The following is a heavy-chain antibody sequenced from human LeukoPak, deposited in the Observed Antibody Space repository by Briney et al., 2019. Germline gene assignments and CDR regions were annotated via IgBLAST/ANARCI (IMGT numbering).Heavy chain of an antibody. D-gene: IGHD3-22*01. CDR1: GGSFSGYY. Sequence: SETLSLTCAVYGGSFSGYYWSWIRQPPGKGLEWIGEINHSGSTNYNPSLKSRVTISVDTSKNQFSLKLSSVTAADTAVYYCARPSQYYYDSSFDYWGQGTLVTASS. CDR3: ARPSQYYYDSSFDY. CDR2: INHSGST. V-gene: IGHV4-34*01. J-gene: IGHJ4*02.